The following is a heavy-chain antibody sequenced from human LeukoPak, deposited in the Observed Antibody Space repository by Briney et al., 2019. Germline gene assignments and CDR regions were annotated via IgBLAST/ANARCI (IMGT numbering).Heavy chain of an antibody. J-gene: IGHJ4*02. CDR2: ISSSGTYI. V-gene: IGHV3-21*01. Sequence: GRCERPFWRPSSFTFTVSSIDWVRLAAGGWRGWVPSISSSGTYIYYADSVKGRFTISRDNAKNSLYLQVDSLRAEDTAVYYCTRVMRRSNWYCDYWGQGTLVTVSS. CDR3: TRVMRRSNWYCDY. D-gene: IGHD6-13*01. CDR1: SFTFTVSS.